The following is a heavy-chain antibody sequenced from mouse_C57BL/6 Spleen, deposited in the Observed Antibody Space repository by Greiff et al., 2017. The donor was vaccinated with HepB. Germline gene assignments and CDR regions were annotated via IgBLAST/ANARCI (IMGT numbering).Heavy chain of an antibody. CDR2: IYWDDDK. D-gene: IGHD2-2*01. CDR1: GFSLSTSGMG. CDR3: ARSKGYHYYAMDY. V-gene: IGHV8-12*01. Sequence: QVTLKESGPGILQSSQTLSLTCSFSGFSLSTSGMGVSWMRPPSGKGLEWLAHIYWDDDKRYNPSLKRRLTISKDTSRNQVFLKITSRDTADTATYYWARSKGYHYYAMDYWGQGTSVTVSS. J-gene: IGHJ4*01.